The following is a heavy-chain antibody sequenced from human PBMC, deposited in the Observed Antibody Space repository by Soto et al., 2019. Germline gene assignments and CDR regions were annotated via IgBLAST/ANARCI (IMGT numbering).Heavy chain of an antibody. CDR1: GASITSDNYY. J-gene: IGHJ4*02. CDR2: MYYTGSI. CDR3: ARLFWNGYAFDY. D-gene: IGHD3-3*01. V-gene: IGHV4-31*03. Sequence: SETLSLTCTVSGASITSDNYYWGWVRQPPGKGLEWVAYMYYTGSIYYSPSLKSRSAISMDTSKNQLSLRVTSVTAADTAVYYCARLFWNGYAFDYWGQGTLVTVSS.